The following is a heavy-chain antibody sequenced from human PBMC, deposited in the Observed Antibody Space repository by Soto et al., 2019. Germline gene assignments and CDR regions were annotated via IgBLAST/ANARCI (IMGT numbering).Heavy chain of an antibody. J-gene: IGHJ5*02. CDR1: GFTFEDFA. CDR2: NRWNGEAV. Sequence: GGSLRLSCSASGFTFEDFAMHWVQRVPGKGLEWVAGNRWNGEAVGYAASVKGRCTSSRDNAKKLLFLQMNSLRVDDTALYYCVKDGEAASPGWFDTWGQGTQVTVSS. D-gene: IGHD6-6*01. V-gene: IGHV3-9*01. CDR3: VKDGEAASPGWFDT.